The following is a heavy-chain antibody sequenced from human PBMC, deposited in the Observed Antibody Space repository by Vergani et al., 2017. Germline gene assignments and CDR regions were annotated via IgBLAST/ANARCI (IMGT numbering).Heavy chain of an antibody. CDR3: AGESLATKVFDP. D-gene: IGHD1-26*01. Sequence: QVQLVQSGAEVKKPGASVKVSCKASGYTFTSYYMHWVRQAPGQGLEWMGIINPSGGSTSYAQKFQGRVTMTRDTSTSTVYMELSSLRSEDTAVYYCAGESLATKVFDPWGQGTLVTVSS. CDR2: INPSGGST. CDR1: GYTFTSYY. J-gene: IGHJ5*02. V-gene: IGHV1-46*01.